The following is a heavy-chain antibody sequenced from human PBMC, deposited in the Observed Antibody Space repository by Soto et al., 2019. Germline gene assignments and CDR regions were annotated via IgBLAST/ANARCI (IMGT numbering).Heavy chain of an antibody. V-gene: IGHV4-59*01. CDR2: IYHNGNT. CDR1: GASISDYY. Sequence: QVQLRESGPGLVKPSETLSLTCTVSGASISDYYWSWIRQPPGEGLQWIAYIYHNGNTNYNPSLMNRGTISPDTSRSQFSLSLSSVTAADTAVYYCAREKSGSPGDYWGQGVLVTVSS. J-gene: IGHJ4*02. CDR3: AREKSGSPGDY. D-gene: IGHD3-10*01.